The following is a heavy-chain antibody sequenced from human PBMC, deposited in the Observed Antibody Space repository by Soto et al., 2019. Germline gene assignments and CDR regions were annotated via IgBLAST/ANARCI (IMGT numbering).Heavy chain of an antibody. CDR3: VTGGHYFGA. CDR2: LTSKTDGGTT. D-gene: IGHD3-10*01. J-gene: IGHJ5*02. V-gene: IGHV3-15*01. CDR1: GITVSNTW. Sequence: EVQLVESGGGLVEPGGSLRLSCPASGITVSNTWMSWVRQAPGKGLEWVGRLTSKTDGGTTDYATLVRGRFTISRDDPKNTLYLQMTDLKTEDTAVYYCVTGGHYFGAWGQGTLVTVSS.